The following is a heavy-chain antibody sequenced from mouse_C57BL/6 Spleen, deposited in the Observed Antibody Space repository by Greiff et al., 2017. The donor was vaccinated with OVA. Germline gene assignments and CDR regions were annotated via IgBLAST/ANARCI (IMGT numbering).Heavy chain of an antibody. V-gene: IGHV1-80*01. CDR1: GYAFSSYW. Sequence: LVESGAELVKPGASVKISCKASGYAFSSYWMNWVKQRPGKGLEWIGQIYPGDGDTNYNGKFKGKATLTADKSSSTAYMQLSSLTSEDSAVYYCARDYYGSSSPFDYWGQGTTLTVSS. J-gene: IGHJ2*01. D-gene: IGHD1-1*01. CDR3: ARDYYGSSSPFDY. CDR2: IYPGDGDT.